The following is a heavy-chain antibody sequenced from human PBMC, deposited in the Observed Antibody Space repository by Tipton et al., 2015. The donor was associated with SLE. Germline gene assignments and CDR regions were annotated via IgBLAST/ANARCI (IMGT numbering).Heavy chain of an antibody. Sequence: SLRLSCAASGFTVSSNYMSWVRQAPGKGLEWVSVIYSGGSTYYADSVKGRFTISRDNAKNSLYLQMNSLRAEDTAVYYCAREGSYDFWGGYTVWGQGTLVTVSS. V-gene: IGHV3-53*01. CDR2: IYSGGST. CDR1: GFTVSSNY. J-gene: IGHJ4*02. D-gene: IGHD3-3*01. CDR3: AREGSYDFWGGYTV.